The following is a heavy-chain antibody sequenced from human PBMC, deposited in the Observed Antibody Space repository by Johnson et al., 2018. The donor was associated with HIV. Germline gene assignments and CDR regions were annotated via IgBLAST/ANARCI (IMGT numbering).Heavy chain of an antibody. CDR3: ARDRNYYDSSGYRADAFDI. Sequence: SGFTVSSNYMSWVRQAPGKGLAWVSVIYSGGSTYYADSVKGRFTISRDNSKNTLYLQMNSLRAEDTAVYYCARDRNYYDSSGYRADAFDIWGQGTMVTVSS. CDR1: GFTVSSNY. V-gene: IGHV3-53*01. CDR2: IYSGGST. J-gene: IGHJ3*02. D-gene: IGHD3-22*01.